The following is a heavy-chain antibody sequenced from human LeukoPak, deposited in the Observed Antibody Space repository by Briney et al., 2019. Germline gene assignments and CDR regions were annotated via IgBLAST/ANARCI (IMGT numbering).Heavy chain of an antibody. CDR3: ARTGGSGSYEFEY. J-gene: IGHJ4*02. D-gene: IGHD3-10*01. V-gene: IGHV3-74*01. Sequence: GGSLRLSCAASGFSFSSYWMHWVRQAPGKGLVWVSRISKDGSTTNYADSVKGRYTISRDNSKNTLYLQMNSLRAEDTAVYYCARTGGSGSYEFEYWGQGTLVTVSS. CDR1: GFSFSSYW. CDR2: ISKDGSTT.